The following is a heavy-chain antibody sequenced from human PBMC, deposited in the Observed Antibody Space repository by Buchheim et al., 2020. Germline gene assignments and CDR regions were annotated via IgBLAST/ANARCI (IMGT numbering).Heavy chain of an antibody. CDR2: ISSDGSTT. CDR3: ARDLSSWYLFDS. V-gene: IGHV3-74*01. Sequence: EVQLVESGGGLVRPWGSLRLSCAASGFTFSSYWMHWVRQGPGKGLVWVARISSDGSTTTYADSVKGRFTISRDNAKNTMDLQMNSLRGEDTAVYYCARDLSSWYLFDSWGQGIL. CDR1: GFTFSSYW. D-gene: IGHD6-13*01. J-gene: IGHJ5*01.